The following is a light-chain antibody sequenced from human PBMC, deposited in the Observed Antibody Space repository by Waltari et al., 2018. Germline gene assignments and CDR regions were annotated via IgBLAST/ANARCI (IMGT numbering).Light chain of an antibody. V-gene: IGLV1-44*01. Sequence: QSVLTQPPSASGTPGQRVTISCSGSSSNIGSNTVNWYQQLPGTAPKLLIYVNTNRPSGVPDRCSASRSGTSASLAITGLQADDEADYYCQSFDSTLRNSLFGGGTKLTVL. CDR2: VNT. J-gene: IGLJ2*01. CDR1: SSNIGSNT. CDR3: QSFDSTLRNSL.